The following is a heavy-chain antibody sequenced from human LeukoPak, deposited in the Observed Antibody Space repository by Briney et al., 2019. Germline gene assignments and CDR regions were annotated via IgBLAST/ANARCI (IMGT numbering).Heavy chain of an antibody. V-gene: IGHV3-30*03. CDR1: GFTFSSYG. J-gene: IGHJ4*02. CDR2: ISYDGSNK. CDR3: ASGYAPQFDY. Sequence: PGGSLRLSCAASGFTFSSYGMHWVRQAPDKGLEWVAVISYDGSNKYYADSVRGRFTISRDNSKNTLYLQMNSLRAEDTAVYYCASGYAPQFDYWGQGTLVTVSS. D-gene: IGHD2-2*01.